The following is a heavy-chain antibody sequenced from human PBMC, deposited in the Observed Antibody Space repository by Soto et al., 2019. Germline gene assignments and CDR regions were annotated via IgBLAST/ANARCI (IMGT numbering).Heavy chain of an antibody. D-gene: IGHD6-19*01. CDR2: INHSGST. J-gene: IGHJ5*01. CDR1: GESFSVYY. V-gene: IGHV4-34*01. CDR3: AREKHPWVAVPVRQLKSTWWFDS. Sequence: SETLSLTCGVYGESFSVYYWSWIRQPPGKGLEWVGEINHSGSTNYNPSLKSRVTISVYTSKNHLSLKLSSVTAADTAVYYCAREKHPWVAVPVRQLKSTWWFDSWGQGTLVTVSS.